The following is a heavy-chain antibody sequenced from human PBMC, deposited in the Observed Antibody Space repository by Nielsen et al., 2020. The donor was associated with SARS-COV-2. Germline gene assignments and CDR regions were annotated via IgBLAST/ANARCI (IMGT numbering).Heavy chain of an antibody. V-gene: IGHV3-66*01. CDR1: GFPVSNKY. J-gene: IGHJ4*02. CDR2: LYSGGYT. CDR3: ARSFSGDYSTGFDY. D-gene: IGHD4-17*01. Sequence: GESLKISWAASGFPVSNKYMSWVRQAPGKGLEWVSILYSGGYTYYADSVKGRFTISRDNSKNTLSLQMNSLRVDDTAVYYCARSFSGDYSTGFDYWGQGTLVTVSS.